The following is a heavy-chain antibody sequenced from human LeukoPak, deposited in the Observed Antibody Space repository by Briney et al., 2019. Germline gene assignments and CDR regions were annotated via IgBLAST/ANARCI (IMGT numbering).Heavy chain of an antibody. Sequence: ASVKVSCKASGYAFTSYDINWVRQAAGQGLEWMGWMNPHSANAGYAQKFQGRVTMTRNTSISTAYMELSSLRSDDTAVYYCASSIAVAGTDYWGQGTLVTVSS. J-gene: IGHJ4*02. V-gene: IGHV1-8*01. CDR2: MNPHSANA. CDR3: ASSIAVAGTDY. D-gene: IGHD6-19*01. CDR1: GYAFTSYD.